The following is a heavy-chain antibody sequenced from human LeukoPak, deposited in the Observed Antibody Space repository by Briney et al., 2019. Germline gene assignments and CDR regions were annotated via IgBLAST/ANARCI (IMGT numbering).Heavy chain of an antibody. J-gene: IGHJ2*01. V-gene: IGHV4-31*03. Sequence: SETLSLTCTVSGGSISSGGYYWSWIRQHPGKGLEWIGYIYYSGSTYYNPSLKSRVTISVDTSKNQFSLKLSSVTAADTAVYYCARVGISRQWLVSVADWYFDLWGRCTLVTVSS. CDR1: GGSISSGGYY. CDR3: ARVGISRQWLVSVADWYFDL. D-gene: IGHD6-19*01. CDR2: IYYSGST.